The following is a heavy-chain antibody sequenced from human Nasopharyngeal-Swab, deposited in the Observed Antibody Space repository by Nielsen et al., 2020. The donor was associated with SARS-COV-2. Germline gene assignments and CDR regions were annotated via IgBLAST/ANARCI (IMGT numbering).Heavy chain of an antibody. CDR3: ASSYGSGSYALFMDV. J-gene: IGHJ6*04. CDR2: IYYSGST. V-gene: IGHV4-39*01. D-gene: IGHD3-10*01. Sequence: WIRQPPGKGLEWIGSIYYSGSTYYNPSLKSRVTISVDTSKNQFSLKLSSVTAADTAVYYCASSYGSGSYALFMDVWGKGTTVTVSS.